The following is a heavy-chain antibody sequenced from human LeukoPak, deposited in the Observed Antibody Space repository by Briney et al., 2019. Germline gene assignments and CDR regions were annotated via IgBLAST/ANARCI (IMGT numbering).Heavy chain of an antibody. CDR2: IYYSGST. Sequence: SETLSLTCTVSGGSISSGDYYWSWIRQPPGKGLEWIGYIYYSGSTYYNPSLKSRVTISVDTSKNQFSLKLSSVTAADTAVYYCARSGSDSLYYYDSSGAQRFPWFDPWGQGTLVTVSS. J-gene: IGHJ5*02. V-gene: IGHV4-30-4*01. CDR1: GGSISSGDYY. D-gene: IGHD3-22*01. CDR3: ARSGSDSLYYYDSSGAQRFPWFDP.